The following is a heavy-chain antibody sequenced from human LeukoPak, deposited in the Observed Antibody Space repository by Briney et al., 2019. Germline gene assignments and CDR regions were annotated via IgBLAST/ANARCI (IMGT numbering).Heavy chain of an antibody. CDR1: GGSISSGSYY. CDR3: ARSFWGSICDY. D-gene: IGHD3-16*01. Sequence: SETLSLTCTVSGGSISSGSYYWSWIRQPAGKGLEWIGRIYTSGSTNYNPSLKSRVTISVDTPKNQFSLKLSSVTAADTAVYYCARSFWGSICDYWGQGTLVSVSS. CDR2: IYTSGST. V-gene: IGHV4-61*02. J-gene: IGHJ4*02.